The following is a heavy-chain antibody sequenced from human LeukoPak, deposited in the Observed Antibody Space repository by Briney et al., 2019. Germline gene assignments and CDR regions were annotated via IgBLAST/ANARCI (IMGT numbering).Heavy chain of an antibody. CDR3: ATVAIIRGVTYFDY. V-gene: IGHV4-59*01. J-gene: IGHJ4*02. D-gene: IGHD5-24*01. CDR2: LFYSGST. Sequence: SETLSPTCTVSGGSISSYYWSWLRQPPGKGLEWIAYLFYSGSTDYNPSLESRVTISVDTSKNQFSLKLRSVTAADTAVYYCATVAIIRGVTYFDYWGQGTLVTVSS. CDR1: GGSISSYY.